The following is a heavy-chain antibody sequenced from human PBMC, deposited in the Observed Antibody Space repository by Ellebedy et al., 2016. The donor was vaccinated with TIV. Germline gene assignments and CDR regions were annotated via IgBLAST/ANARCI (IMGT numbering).Heavy chain of an antibody. J-gene: IGHJ4*02. CDR2: ISSSRSYI. Sequence: GESLKISCAASGFTFSSYTMNWVRQAPGKGLEWVSSISSSRSYIYYADSVKGRFTLSRDNAKNSLYLQRNSLRAEDTAVNYCARDFSELPFDYWGQGTLVTVSS. V-gene: IGHV3-21*01. D-gene: IGHD1-26*01. CDR1: GFTFSSYT. CDR3: ARDFSELPFDY.